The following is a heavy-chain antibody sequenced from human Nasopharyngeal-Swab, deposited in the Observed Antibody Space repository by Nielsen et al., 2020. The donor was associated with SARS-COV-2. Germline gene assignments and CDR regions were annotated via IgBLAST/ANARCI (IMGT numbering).Heavy chain of an antibody. V-gene: IGHV4-59*11. Sequence: SETLSLTCTVSGGSLGTHYWNWIRQSPGKGLEWIGHIYNSDITHYNPSLRGRASISVDPSRTQFSLRLNSVTAADTAVYFCARDLAYYDSTGYRPYFFMDVWGKGTTVTVSS. CDR2: IYNSDIT. CDR3: ARDLAYYDSTGYRPYFFMDV. CDR1: GGSLGTHY. J-gene: IGHJ6*03. D-gene: IGHD3-22*01.